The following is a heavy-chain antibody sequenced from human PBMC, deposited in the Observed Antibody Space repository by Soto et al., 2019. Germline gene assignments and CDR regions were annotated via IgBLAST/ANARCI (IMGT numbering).Heavy chain of an antibody. J-gene: IGHJ6*01. CDR3: ARQQIPPTTRGAPNARAGMDV. Sequence: QVQLVESGGGVVQPGRSLRLSCAASGFTFNNYGMHWVRQAPGKGLEWVAVIWNDGSNSSSANSVKGPFTISRDNSKNTPYLQMSSPRAQDTAVYQCARQQIPPTTRGAPNARAGMDVWGQGNAVTVSS. CDR2: IWNDGSNS. D-gene: IGHD1-26*01. V-gene: IGHV3-33*01. CDR1: GFTFNNYG.